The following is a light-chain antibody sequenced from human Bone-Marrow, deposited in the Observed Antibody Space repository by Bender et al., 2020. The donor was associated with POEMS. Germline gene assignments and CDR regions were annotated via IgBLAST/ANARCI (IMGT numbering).Light chain of an antibody. V-gene: IGLV3-21*02. CDR1: TIGSTN. CDR2: DDS. CDR3: QVWDRSSDHGV. J-gene: IGLJ3*02. Sequence: SYVLTQPPSVSVAPGQTARVTCGGSTIGSTNVLWYQQKPGQAPVLVVHDDSARPSGIPDRFSGSNSRNTATLTINRVEAGDEADYYCQVWDRSSDHGVFGGGTKLTVL.